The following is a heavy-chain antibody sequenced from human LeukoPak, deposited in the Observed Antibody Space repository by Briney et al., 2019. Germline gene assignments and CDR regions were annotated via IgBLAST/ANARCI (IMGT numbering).Heavy chain of an antibody. CDR1: GYTFTSYG. D-gene: IGHD4-23*01. J-gene: IGHJ1*01. CDR3: AREPYGGNSNGYFQH. V-gene: IGHV1-18*01. Sequence: ASVKVSCKASGYTFTSYGISWVRQAPGQGLEWMGWISAYNGNTNYAQKLQGRVTMTTDTSTSTAYMELRSLRSDDTAVYYCAREPYGGNSNGYFQHWGQGTLVTVSS. CDR2: ISAYNGNT.